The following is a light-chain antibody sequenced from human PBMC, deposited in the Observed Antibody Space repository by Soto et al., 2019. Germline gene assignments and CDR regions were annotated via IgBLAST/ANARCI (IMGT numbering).Light chain of an antibody. CDR3: QPYNNWPFS. CDR2: GVS. V-gene: IGKV3-15*01. J-gene: IGKJ3*01. Sequence: EIVMTQSPATLSVSPGERATLSCRASQSVSSNLAWYQQKPGKAPRLLIYGVSTRATGIPPRFSGCGSGTESTPTITSFQSIDVAVYYCQPYNNWPFSSGPGTNVDIK. CDR1: QSVSSN.